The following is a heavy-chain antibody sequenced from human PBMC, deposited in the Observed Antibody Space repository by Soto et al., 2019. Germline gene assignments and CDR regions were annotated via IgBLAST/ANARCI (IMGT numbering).Heavy chain of an antibody. J-gene: IGHJ4*02. V-gene: IGHV4-59*01. CDR2: LYYGRSA. Sequence: QVQLQESGPGLVKPSETLSLTCAVSGDSISSYYCMWIRQPPGKGLESIGYLYYGRSANYNPSLMLRVTLSVDTSTNQCSLTLSSMTAADTAVYYCALRSMAVVPEYWGQGTLVTVSS. CDR3: ALRSMAVVPEY. CDR1: GDSISSYY. D-gene: IGHD3-22*01.